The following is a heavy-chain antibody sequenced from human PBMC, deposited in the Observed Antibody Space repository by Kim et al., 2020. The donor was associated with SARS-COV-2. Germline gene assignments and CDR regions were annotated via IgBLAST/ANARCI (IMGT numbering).Heavy chain of an antibody. D-gene: IGHD6-6*01. CDR3: AKAFKEYSRWANWVHFDF. CDR2: ITGTGST. CDR1: GFTFNSFT. V-gene: IGHV3-23*01. Sequence: GGSPRLSCAASGFTFNSFTMTWVRQAPGKGLEWVSSITGTGSTYYADSVKGRFTVSRDNSRNTLYLQMNSLRAEDTAIYYCAKAFKEYSRWANWVHFDF. J-gene: IGHJ4*01.